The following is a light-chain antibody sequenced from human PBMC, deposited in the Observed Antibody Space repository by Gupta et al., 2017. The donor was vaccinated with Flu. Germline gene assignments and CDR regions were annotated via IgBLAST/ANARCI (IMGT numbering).Light chain of an antibody. V-gene: IGKV3-20*01. J-gene: IGKJ2*03. CDR3: QQYESSPYTYS. Sequence: EIVLTQSPATLSLSPGERATLSCRASQSISSSNLAWYHQKPGQAPRLLIYASSTRATGIPDRFSGSGSGTGLTLTISRLEPEDLAVYDCQQYESSPYTYSFGQGTKLEIK. CDR2: ASS. CDR1: QSISSSN.